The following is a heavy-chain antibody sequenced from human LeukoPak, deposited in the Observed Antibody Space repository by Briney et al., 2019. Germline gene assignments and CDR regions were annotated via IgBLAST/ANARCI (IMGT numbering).Heavy chain of an antibody. D-gene: IGHD5-24*01. CDR1: GYSFTSNW. CDR3: ARATSATSTFQH. J-gene: IGHJ1*01. CDR2: IYPGDSDT. V-gene: IGHV5-51*01. Sequence: GESLQISCKGSGYSFTSNWIGWVRQMAGKGLEWMGTIYPGDSDTRYSPSFQGQVTISVDKSISTAYLQWSSLKASDTAIYYCARATSATSTFQHWGQGTLVTVSS.